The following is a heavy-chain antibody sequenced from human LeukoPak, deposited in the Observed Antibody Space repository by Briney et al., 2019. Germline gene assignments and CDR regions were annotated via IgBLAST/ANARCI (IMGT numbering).Heavy chain of an antibody. Sequence: GGSLRLSCAASGFTVSSNYMNWVRQAPGKGLEWVSINYSGGDTYYADSVKGRFTISRDNSKNTLYLQMNSLRAEDTAVYYCTRGPGSTWYSDYWGQGTLVTVSS. CDR1: GFTVSSNY. V-gene: IGHV3-66*02. CDR3: TRGPGSTWYSDY. J-gene: IGHJ4*02. CDR2: NYSGGDT. D-gene: IGHD6-13*01.